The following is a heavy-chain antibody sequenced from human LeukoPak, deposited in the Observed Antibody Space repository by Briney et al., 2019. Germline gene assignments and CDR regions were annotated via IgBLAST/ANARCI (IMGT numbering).Heavy chain of an antibody. J-gene: IGHJ4*02. V-gene: IGHV3-23*01. Sequence: PGGSLRLSCAASGFTFSNYAMSWVRQAPGKGLEWASAISGSGGSTYYADSVKGRFTISRDNSKNTLYLQMNSLRAEDTAVYYCAKDEYCSSTSCYRGGLYYFDYWGQGTLVTVSS. CDR2: ISGSGGST. CDR3: AKDEYCSSTSCYRGGLYYFDY. CDR1: GFTFSNYA. D-gene: IGHD2-2*01.